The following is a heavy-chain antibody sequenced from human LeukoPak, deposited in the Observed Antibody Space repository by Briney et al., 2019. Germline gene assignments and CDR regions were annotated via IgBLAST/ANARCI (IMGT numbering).Heavy chain of an antibody. J-gene: IGHJ6*02. Sequence: GGSLRLSCAASGFNFADHAMRWVRQAPGKGLEWVSAISGISGSTTIYAGSVKGRFAVSRDNSRNTLFLQMNSLRAEDTAVYYCAKNYASGRGVPYAMDVWGQGTTVTVAS. CDR3: AKNYASGRGVPYAMDV. CDR2: ISGISGSTT. V-gene: IGHV3-23*01. D-gene: IGHD3-10*01. CDR1: GFNFADHA.